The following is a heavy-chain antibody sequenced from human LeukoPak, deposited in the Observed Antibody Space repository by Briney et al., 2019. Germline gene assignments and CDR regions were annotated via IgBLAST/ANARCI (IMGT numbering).Heavy chain of an antibody. D-gene: IGHD2-2*01. J-gene: IGHJ2*01. CDR1: GYTFTKYW. Sequence: KSGESLRISCEGSGYTFTKYWIGWVRQMPGKGLGWMGIIHPGDSHTWYSPSFQGQVTISADKSISMAYLQWSSLKASDTAMYFCARQPGMTAKSWYFDLWGRGTRVTVSS. CDR2: IHPGDSHT. V-gene: IGHV5-51*01. CDR3: ARQPGMTAKSWYFDL.